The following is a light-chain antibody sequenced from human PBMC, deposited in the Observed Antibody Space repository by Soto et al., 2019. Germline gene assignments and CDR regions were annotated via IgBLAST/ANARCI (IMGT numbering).Light chain of an antibody. J-gene: IGLJ1*01. CDR2: ANT. Sequence: QSVLTQPPSVSGAPGQRVTISCTGSSSNIGAAYDVHWYQHVPGTAPKLLIYANTNRPSGVPDRFSGSKSGTSASLTITGLQAEDEAEYYCGSYTDTTYVFGTGTKLTVL. CDR3: GSYTDTTYV. CDR1: SSNIGAAYD. V-gene: IGLV1-40*01.